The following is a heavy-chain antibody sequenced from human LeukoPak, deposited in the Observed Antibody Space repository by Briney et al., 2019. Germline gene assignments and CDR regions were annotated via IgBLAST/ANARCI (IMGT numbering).Heavy chain of an antibody. D-gene: IGHD1-1*01. V-gene: IGHV3-7*01. CDR3: ARVAGYNWNDGSFDY. Sequence: PGGSLRLSCAASGFTFSSYWMSWVRQAPGKGLEWVANIKQDGSEKYYVDSVKGRFTISRDNAKNSLYLQMNSLRAEDTAVYYCARVAGYNWNDGSFDYWGQGTLVTVSS. CDR2: IKQDGSEK. CDR1: GFTFSSYW. J-gene: IGHJ4*02.